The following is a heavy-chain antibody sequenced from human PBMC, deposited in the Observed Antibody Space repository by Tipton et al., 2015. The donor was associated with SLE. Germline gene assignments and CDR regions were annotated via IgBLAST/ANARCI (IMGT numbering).Heavy chain of an antibody. V-gene: IGHV3-66*02. CDR3: ARGEEWEPLFDY. CDR2: IYSGGST. J-gene: IGHJ4*02. CDR1: GFTVSSNY. Sequence: SLRLSCAASGFTVSSNYMSWVRQAPGKGLEWVSVIYSGGSTYYADSVKGRFTISRDNSKNTLYLQMNSLRAEDTAVYYCARGEEWEPLFDYWGQGTLVTVSS. D-gene: IGHD1-26*01.